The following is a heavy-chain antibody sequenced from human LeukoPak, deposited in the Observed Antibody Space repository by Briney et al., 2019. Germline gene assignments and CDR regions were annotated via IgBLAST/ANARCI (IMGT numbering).Heavy chain of an antibody. Sequence: PSQTLSLTCTVSGGSISSGGYYWSWIRQPPGKGLEWIGYIYHSGGTYYNPSLKSRVTISVDRSKNQFSLKLSSVTAADTAVYYCARGGVKPDYWGQGTLVTVSS. J-gene: IGHJ4*02. CDR2: IYHSGGT. D-gene: IGHD3-10*01. V-gene: IGHV4-30-2*01. CDR3: ARGGVKPDY. CDR1: GGSISSGGYY.